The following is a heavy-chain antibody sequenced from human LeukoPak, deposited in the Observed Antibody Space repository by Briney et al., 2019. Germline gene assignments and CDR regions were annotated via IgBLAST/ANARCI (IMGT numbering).Heavy chain of an antibody. V-gene: IGHV3-30-3*01. CDR1: GFTFSSYA. Sequence: GGSLRLSCAASGFTFSSYAMHWVRQAPGKGLEWVAVISYDGSNKYYADSVKGRFTISRDNSKNTLYLQMNSLRAEDTAVYYCARDSGFTWFGELSNYYGMDVWGQGTTVTVSS. D-gene: IGHD3-10*01. CDR3: ARDSGFTWFGELSNYYGMDV. J-gene: IGHJ6*02. CDR2: ISYDGSNK.